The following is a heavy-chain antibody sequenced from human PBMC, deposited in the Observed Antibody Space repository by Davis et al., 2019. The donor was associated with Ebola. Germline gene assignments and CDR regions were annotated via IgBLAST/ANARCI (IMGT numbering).Heavy chain of an antibody. D-gene: IGHD5-12*01. V-gene: IGHV3-23*01. Sequence: GGSLRLSCAASGFTFSDYYMSWICQAPGKGLEWVSAISGSGGSTYYADSVKGRFTISRDNSKNTLYLQMNSLRAEDTAVYYCARDPPPYGGYPFDYWGQGTLVTVSS. CDR3: ARDPPPYGGYPFDY. J-gene: IGHJ4*02. CDR1: GFTFSDYY. CDR2: ISGSGGST.